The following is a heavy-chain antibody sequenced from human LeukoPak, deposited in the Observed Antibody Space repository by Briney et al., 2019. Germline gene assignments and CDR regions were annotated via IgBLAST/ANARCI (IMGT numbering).Heavy chain of an antibody. V-gene: IGHV3-30*02. Sequence: GGSLRLSCAASGFTFSSYGMHWVRQAPGKGLEWVAFIRYDGSNKYCADSVKGRFTISRDNSKNTLYLQMNSLRAEDTAVYYCARGAENYYYYYMDVWGKGTTVTISS. J-gene: IGHJ6*03. CDR2: IRYDGSNK. CDR1: GFTFSSYG. CDR3: ARGAENYYYYYMDV.